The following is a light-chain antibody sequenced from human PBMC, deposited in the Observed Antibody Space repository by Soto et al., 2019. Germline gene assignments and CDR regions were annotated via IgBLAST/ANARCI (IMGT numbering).Light chain of an antibody. CDR3: SSYTDSRTRV. Sequence: QSALTQPASVSGSPGQSITISCSGTSSDFGDYNYVSWYQHHPDKAPKLIIYGVSNRPSGVSNRFSASKSGNTASLTISGLQADDEADYYCSSYTDSRTRVFGTGTKVTVL. J-gene: IGLJ1*01. CDR2: GVS. V-gene: IGLV2-14*01. CDR1: SSDFGDYNY.